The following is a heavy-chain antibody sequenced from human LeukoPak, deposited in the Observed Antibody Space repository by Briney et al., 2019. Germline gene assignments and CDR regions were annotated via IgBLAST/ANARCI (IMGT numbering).Heavy chain of an antibody. V-gene: IGHV4-34*01. D-gene: IGHD3-9*01. CDR3: ARGPSAYYDILTGYSFDY. CDR1: GGSFSGYY. CDR2: INHSGST. J-gene: IGHJ4*02. Sequence: SETLSLACAVYGGSFSGYYWSWIRQPPGKGLEWIGEINHSGSTNYNPSLKSRVTISVDTSKNQFSLKLSSVTAADTAVYYCARGPSAYYDILTGYSFDYWGQGTLVTVSS.